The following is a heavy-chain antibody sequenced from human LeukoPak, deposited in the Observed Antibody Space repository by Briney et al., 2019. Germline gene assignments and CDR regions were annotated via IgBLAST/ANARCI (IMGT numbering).Heavy chain of an antibody. CDR3: ARARGYSWIDS. D-gene: IGHD3-10*01. CDR2: INQDGTEK. V-gene: IGHV3-7*03. CDR1: GFTFSSYW. Sequence: PGGSLRLSCAASGFTFSSYWMSWVRQAPGEGLEWVAKINQDGTEKAYVDSVRGRSTISRDNAKNSLFLQMNSLRAEDTAVYYCARARGYSWIDSWGQGTLVTVSS. J-gene: IGHJ5*01.